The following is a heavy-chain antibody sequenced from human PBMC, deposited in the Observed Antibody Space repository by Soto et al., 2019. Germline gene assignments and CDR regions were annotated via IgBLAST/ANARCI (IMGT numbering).Heavy chain of an antibody. CDR2: MNPNSGNT. CDR3: ARARPDIVQMVGETPGYYGMGV. D-gene: IGHD2-8*01. CDR1: GSTFTSYD. V-gene: IGHV1-8*01. J-gene: IGHJ6*02. Sequence: GASVKVSCKASGSTFTSYDINWVRQATGQGLEWMGWMNPNSGNTGYAQKFQGRVTMTRNTSISTAYMALSSLRVADTAVYYCARARPDIVQMVGETPGYYGMGVWGPGTTVTVSS.